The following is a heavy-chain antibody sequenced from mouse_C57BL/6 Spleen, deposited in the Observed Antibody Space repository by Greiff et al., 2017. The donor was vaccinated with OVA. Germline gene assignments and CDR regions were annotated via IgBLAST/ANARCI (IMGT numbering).Heavy chain of an antibody. CDR2: IYPGDGDT. CDR3: ARGGDYDYAMDY. CDR1: GYAFSSSW. J-gene: IGHJ4*01. Sequence: QVQLQQSGPELVKPGASVKISCKASGYAFSSSWMNWVKQRPGKGLEWIGRIYPGDGDTNYNGKFKGKATLTADKSSSTAYMQLSSLTSEDSAVYFCARGGDYDYAMDYWGQGTSVTVSS. D-gene: IGHD1-1*01. V-gene: IGHV1-82*01.